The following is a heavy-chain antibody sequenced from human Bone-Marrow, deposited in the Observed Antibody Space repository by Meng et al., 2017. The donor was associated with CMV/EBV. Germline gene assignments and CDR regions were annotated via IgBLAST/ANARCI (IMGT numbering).Heavy chain of an antibody. D-gene: IGHD3-16*02. CDR2: IECDGSSF. V-gene: IGHV3-7*01. Sequence: GESVMISCEASGLIFSRSWMTCVRQAPGKGLEWVPNIECDGSSFYYAGSVRGRFTMSRDNAKKSLYLQMNSLRAEDMAVYDGARDLWQDMITIGGGIGNEYWGQGTLVTVSS. CDR3: ARDLWQDMITIGGGIGNEY. CDR1: GLIFSRSW. J-gene: IGHJ4*02.